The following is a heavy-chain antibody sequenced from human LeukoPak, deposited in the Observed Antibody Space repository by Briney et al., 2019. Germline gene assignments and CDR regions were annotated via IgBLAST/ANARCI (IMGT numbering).Heavy chain of an antibody. CDR3: TTDPVGDWLSLFDY. V-gene: IGHV3-15*01. CDR1: GFTFSNAW. CDR2: IKSKTDGGTT. J-gene: IGHJ4*02. D-gene: IGHD3-9*01. Sequence: NPGGSLRLSCAASGFTFSNAWMSWVRQAPGKALEWVGRIKSKTDGGTTDYAAPVKGRFTISRDDSKNTLYLQMNSLKTEDTAVYYCTTDPVGDWLSLFDYWGQGTLVTVSS.